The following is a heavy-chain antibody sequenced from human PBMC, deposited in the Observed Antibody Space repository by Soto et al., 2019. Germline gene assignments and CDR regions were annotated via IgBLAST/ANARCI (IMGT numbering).Heavy chain of an antibody. V-gene: IGHV1-3*01. Sequence: QVQLVQSGAEVKKPGASVKVSCKASGYTFTSYAMHWVRQAPGQRLEWMGWINAGNGNTKYSQKIQGRDTITRDTTASTAYMELSSLRSEDTAVYYCARGELETGNDYWGQETLVTVSS. CDR2: INAGNGNT. CDR3: ARGELETGNDY. CDR1: GYTFTSYA. J-gene: IGHJ4*02. D-gene: IGHD1-1*01.